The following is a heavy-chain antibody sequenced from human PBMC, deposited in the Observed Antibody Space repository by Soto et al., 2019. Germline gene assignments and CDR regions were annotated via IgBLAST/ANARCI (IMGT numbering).Heavy chain of an antibody. CDR1: GGSISSYY. D-gene: IGHD3-3*01. V-gene: IGHV4-59*01. Sequence: SETLSLTCTVSGGSISSYYWSWIRQPPGEGLEWIGYIYYSGSTNYNPSLKSRVTISVDTSKNQFSLKLSSVTAADTAVYYCARVFRSNYDFWSGSRPNDAFDIWGQGTMVTVSS. CDR2: IYYSGST. J-gene: IGHJ3*02. CDR3: ARVFRSNYDFWSGSRPNDAFDI.